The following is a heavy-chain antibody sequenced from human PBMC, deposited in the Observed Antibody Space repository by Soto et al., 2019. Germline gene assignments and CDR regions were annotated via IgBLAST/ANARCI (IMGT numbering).Heavy chain of an antibody. CDR1: GFTFSNYW. D-gene: IGHD3-16*01. Sequence: EVQLVESGGGLVQPGGSLRLSCAASGFTFSNYWMSWVRQAPGKGLEWVANIKQEGSEKYYVDSVKGRFIISRDNAKNSLYVQMISLRAEDTAVYYCASARRGGGWYFDLWGRGTLVTVSS. CDR2: IKQEGSEK. CDR3: ASARRGGGWYFDL. V-gene: IGHV3-7*02. J-gene: IGHJ2*01.